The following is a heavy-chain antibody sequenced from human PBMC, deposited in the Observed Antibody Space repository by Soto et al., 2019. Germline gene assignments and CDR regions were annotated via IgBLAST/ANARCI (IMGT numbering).Heavy chain of an antibody. V-gene: IGHV4-39*01. Sequence: QLQLQESGPGLVKPSETLFLTCTVSGGSISSSSYYWGWIRQPPGKGLEWIGSIYYSGSTYYNPSLKSRVTISVDTSKNQFSLKLSSVTAADTAVYYCASGELDTAMAPSGQGTLVTVSS. J-gene: IGHJ5*02. D-gene: IGHD5-18*01. CDR3: ASGELDTAMAP. CDR2: IYYSGST. CDR1: GGSISSSSYY.